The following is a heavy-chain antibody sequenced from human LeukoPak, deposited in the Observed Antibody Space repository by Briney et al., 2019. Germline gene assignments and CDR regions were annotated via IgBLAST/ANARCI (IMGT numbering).Heavy chain of an antibody. Sequence: GGSLRLSCAASGFTFSTYWITWVRQAPGKGLEWVANIKEDGAEKYYVDSVKGRFTISRDNAKNSLYLQMNSLRAEDTAVYYCARDRGRYFDYWGQGTLVTVSS. D-gene: IGHD3-10*01. CDR1: GFTFSTYW. V-gene: IGHV3-7*01. CDR3: ARDRGRYFDY. CDR2: IKEDGAEK. J-gene: IGHJ4*02.